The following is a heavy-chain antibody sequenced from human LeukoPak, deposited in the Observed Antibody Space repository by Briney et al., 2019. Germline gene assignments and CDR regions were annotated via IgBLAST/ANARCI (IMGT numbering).Heavy chain of an antibody. J-gene: IGHJ6*02. CDR3: ARGVDSGSSYYYYGMDV. CDR2: IYYSGNT. V-gene: IGHV4-59*01. D-gene: IGHD6-6*01. CDR1: GGFISSYY. Sequence: PSETLSLTCTVSGGFISSYYWSWIRQPPGKGLEWIGYIYYSGNTNYNPSLNSRVTISIDTSKNQFSLKLSSVTAADTAVYYCARGVDSGSSYYYYGMDVWGQGTTVTVSS.